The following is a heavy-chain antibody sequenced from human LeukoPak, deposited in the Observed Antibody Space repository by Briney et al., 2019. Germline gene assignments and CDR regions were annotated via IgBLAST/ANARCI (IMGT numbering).Heavy chain of an antibody. CDR3: ARDQWNGMDV. J-gene: IGHJ6*02. Sequence: GGSLRLSCAASGFGFSDYYMGWIRQAPGKGLEWVSSISSSSSYIYYADSVKGRFTISRDNAKNSLYLQMNSLRAEDTAVYYCARDQWNGMDVWGQGTTVTVSS. CDR2: ISSSSSYI. CDR1: GFGFSDYY. D-gene: IGHD2-8*01. V-gene: IGHV3-11*06.